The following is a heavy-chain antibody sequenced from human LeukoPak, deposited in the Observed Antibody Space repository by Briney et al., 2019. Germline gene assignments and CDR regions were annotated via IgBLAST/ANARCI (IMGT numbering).Heavy chain of an antibody. CDR3: ASQRKGYCTNGVCYPGDY. CDR1: GFTVSSYE. J-gene: IGHJ4*02. Sequence: GGSLRLSCAASGFTVSSYEMNWVRQAPGKGLEWASYISSSSSTIYYADSVKGRFTISRDNAKNSLYLQMNSLRAEDTAVYYCASQRKGYCTNGVCYPGDYWGQGTLVTVSS. CDR2: ISSSSSTI. D-gene: IGHD2-8*01. V-gene: IGHV3-48*01.